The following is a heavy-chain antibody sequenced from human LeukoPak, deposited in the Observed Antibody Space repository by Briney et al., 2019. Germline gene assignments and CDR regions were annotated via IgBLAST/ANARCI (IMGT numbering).Heavy chain of an antibody. CDR2: ISGSGGST. J-gene: IGHJ4*02. CDR3: AKLGYGSGGYDY. V-gene: IGHV3-23*01. D-gene: IGHD3-10*01. CDR1: GFTLSSYG. Sequence: PGGSLRLSCAASGFTLSSYGMSWVRQAPGKGLEWVSAISGSGGSTYYADSVKGRFTISRDNSKNTLYLQMNSLRAEDTAVYYCAKLGYGSGGYDYWGQGTLVTVSS.